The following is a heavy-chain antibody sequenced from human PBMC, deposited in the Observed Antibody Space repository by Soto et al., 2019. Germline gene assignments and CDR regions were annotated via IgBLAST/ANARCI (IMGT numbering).Heavy chain of an antibody. Sequence: SLPRSVADGSSSSISGYRVIINQTPGKGLEWIGSIYYSGSTYYTPSLKSRVTISVDTSKNQFSLKLSSVTAADTAVYYCARHQITIFGVVISAVANSDAFDIWGQGTMVTVSS. D-gene: IGHD3-3*01. V-gene: IGHV4-39*01. CDR3: ARHQITIFGVVISAVANSDAFDI. CDR1: DGSSSSISGY. CDR2: IYYSGST. J-gene: IGHJ3*02.